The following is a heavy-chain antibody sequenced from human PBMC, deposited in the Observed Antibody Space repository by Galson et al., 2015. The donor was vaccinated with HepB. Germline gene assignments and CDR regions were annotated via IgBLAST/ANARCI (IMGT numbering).Heavy chain of an antibody. CDR3: ARGALVVVVGATQNSWFDP. Sequence: SVKVSCKASGYIFSSYSITWVRQAPGQGLEWMGWISAYNRHTNYAQSFQDRVTMTTDRSTSTIYLELRSLRSDDTAVYYCARGALVVVVGATQNSWFDPWGQGTLVTVSS. D-gene: IGHD2-15*01. V-gene: IGHV1-18*01. CDR2: ISAYNRHT. J-gene: IGHJ5*02. CDR1: GYIFSSYS.